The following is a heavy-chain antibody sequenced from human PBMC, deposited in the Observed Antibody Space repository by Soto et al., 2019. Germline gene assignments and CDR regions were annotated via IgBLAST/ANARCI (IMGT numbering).Heavy chain of an antibody. CDR2: ISGDGSGT. V-gene: IGHV3-23*01. Sequence: GGSLRLSCAASGFTFSSYAMSWVRQAPGKGLEWVSAISGDGSGTYFADSGKGRFTISRDNSKNTLYLQMNSLRAEDTAVYYCAKDWEFDWPNYYFDYWGQGTLVTVS. CDR1: GFTFSSYA. J-gene: IGHJ4*02. D-gene: IGHD3-9*01. CDR3: AKDWEFDWPNYYFDY.